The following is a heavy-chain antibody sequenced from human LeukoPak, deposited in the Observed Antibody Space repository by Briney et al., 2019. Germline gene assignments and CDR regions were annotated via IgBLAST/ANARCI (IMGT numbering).Heavy chain of an antibody. Sequence: GGSLRLSCAASGFTFSSYSMNWVRQALGKGLEWVSSISSSSSYIYYADSVKGRFTISRDNAKNSLYLQMNSLRAEDTAVYYCAREEYSSGWYHYYYMDVWGKGTTVTVSS. V-gene: IGHV3-21*01. D-gene: IGHD6-19*01. CDR1: GFTFSSYS. CDR2: ISSSSSYI. CDR3: AREEYSSGWYHYYYMDV. J-gene: IGHJ6*03.